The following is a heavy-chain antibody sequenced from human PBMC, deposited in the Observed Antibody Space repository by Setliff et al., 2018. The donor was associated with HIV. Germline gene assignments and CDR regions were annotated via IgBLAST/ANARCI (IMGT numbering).Heavy chain of an antibody. CDR2: TYYGGSTDYS. Sequence: PSETLSLTCTVSGVSITSYYWSWVRQVPGKGLEWIGNTYYGGSTDYSKYNPSVKSRATISVDIYRKQLSLNLRSVTAADTAVYYCARDFRYDTSGSLTGCGLDVWGQGTTVTVSS. CDR3: ARDFRYDTSGSLTGCGLDV. CDR1: GVSITSYY. D-gene: IGHD3-22*01. J-gene: IGHJ6*02. V-gene: IGHV4-59*01.